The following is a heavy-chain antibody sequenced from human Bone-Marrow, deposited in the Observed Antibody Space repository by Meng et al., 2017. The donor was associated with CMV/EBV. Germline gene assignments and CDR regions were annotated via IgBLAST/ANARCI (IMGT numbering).Heavy chain of an antibody. CDR2: ISSSSYI. CDR1: GFTFSSYS. V-gene: IGHV3-21*01. Sequence: GGSLRLSCAASGFTFSSYSMNWVRQAPGKGLEWVSSISSSSYIYYADSVKGRFTISRDNAKNSLYLQMNSLRAEDTAVYYCARDTSGYCSSTSCYKSYGMDVWGQGTTVTGSS. J-gene: IGHJ6*01. D-gene: IGHD2-2*02. CDR3: ARDTSGYCSSTSCYKSYGMDV.